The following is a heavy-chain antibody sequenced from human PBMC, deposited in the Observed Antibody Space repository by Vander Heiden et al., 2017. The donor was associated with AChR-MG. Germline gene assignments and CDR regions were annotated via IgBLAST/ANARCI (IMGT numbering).Heavy chain of an antibody. Sequence: QVQLQESGPGLVKPSETLSLTCTVSGGSISRYYWSWIRQPPGKGLEWIGYIYNSGSTNYNPSLKSRVTISLDTSKNQFSLKLTSVTPADTAVYYCARTVAVAGLVSPHFDYWGQGTLVSVSS. CDR3: ARTVAVAGLVSPHFDY. CDR1: GGSISRYY. V-gene: IGHV4-59*08. CDR2: IYNSGST. J-gene: IGHJ4*02. D-gene: IGHD6-19*01.